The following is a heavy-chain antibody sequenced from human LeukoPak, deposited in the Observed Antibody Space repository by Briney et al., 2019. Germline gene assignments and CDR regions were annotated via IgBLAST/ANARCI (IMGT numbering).Heavy chain of an antibody. CDR1: GFTFTNYA. V-gene: IGHV3-23*01. J-gene: IGHJ4*02. CDR3: TKVYGGYSED. CDR2: MSGRGVST. Sequence: GGSLRLSCAASGFTFTNYAMSWVRQAPGKGLEWVSGMSGRGVSTYYAASVKGRFTISRDNSKNMLFLQMNSLKDEDTAVYYCTKVYGGYSEDWGQGTLVTVSS. D-gene: IGHD4-23*01.